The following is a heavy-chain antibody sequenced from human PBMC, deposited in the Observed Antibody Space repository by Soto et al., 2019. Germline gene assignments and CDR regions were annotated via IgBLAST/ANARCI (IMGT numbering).Heavy chain of an antibody. CDR2: ISSSSSYI. D-gene: IGHD6-19*01. CDR3: ARVSSGDNWFDP. CDR1: GFTFSSYS. Sequence: EVQLVESGGGLVKPGGSLRLSCAASGFTFSSYSMNWVRQAPGKGLEWVSSISSSSSYIYYADSVKGRFTISRDNAKNSLYLQMNSLRAEDTAVYYCARVSSGDNWFDPWGQGTLVTVSS. J-gene: IGHJ5*02. V-gene: IGHV3-21*01.